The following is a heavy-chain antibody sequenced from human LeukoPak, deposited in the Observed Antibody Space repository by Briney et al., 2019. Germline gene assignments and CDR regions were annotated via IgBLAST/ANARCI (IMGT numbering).Heavy chain of an antibody. D-gene: IGHD3-10*01. CDR1: GYTFTSYY. Sequence: GASVKVSCKASGYTFTSYYTHWVRQAPGQGLEWMGIINPSGGSTSYAQKFQGRVTMTRDTSTSTVYMELSSLRSEDTAVYYCARDRGVGELDYWGQGTLVTVSS. J-gene: IGHJ4*02. CDR2: INPSGGST. CDR3: ARDRGVGELDY. V-gene: IGHV1-46*01.